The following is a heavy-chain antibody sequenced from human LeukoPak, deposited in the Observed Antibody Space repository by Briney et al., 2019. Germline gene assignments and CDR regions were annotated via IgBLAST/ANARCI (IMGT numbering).Heavy chain of an antibody. CDR1: GVSISSYY. D-gene: IGHD5-24*01. CDR3: AKIRDGYNLYFDY. J-gene: IGHJ4*02. V-gene: IGHV4-59*01. Sequence: SETLSLTCTVSGVSISSYYWSWIRQPPGKGLEWIGYIYYSGSTNYNPSLKSRVTISVDTSKNQFSLKLSSVTAADTAVYYCAKIRDGYNLYFDYWGQGTLVTVSS. CDR2: IYYSGST.